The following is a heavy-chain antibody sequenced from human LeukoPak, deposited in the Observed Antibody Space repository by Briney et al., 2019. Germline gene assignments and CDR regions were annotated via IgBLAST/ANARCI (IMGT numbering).Heavy chain of an antibody. J-gene: IGHJ5*02. Sequence: GGSLRLSCAASGFTFSSYWMSWVRQAPGKGLEWVANIKQDGSEKYYVGSVKGRFTISRDNAKNSLYLQMNSLRAEDTAVYYCARGRLRGPFWFDPWGQGTLVTVSS. V-gene: IGHV3-7*01. CDR1: GFTFSSYW. CDR3: ARGRLRGPFWFDP. CDR2: IKQDGSEK. D-gene: IGHD3-16*01.